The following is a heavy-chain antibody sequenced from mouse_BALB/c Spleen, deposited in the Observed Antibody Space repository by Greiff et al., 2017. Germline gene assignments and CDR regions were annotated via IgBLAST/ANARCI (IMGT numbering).Heavy chain of an antibody. CDR3: ARMITAFAY. CDR2: INPSNGRT. V-gene: IGHV1S81*02. CDR1: GYTFTSYW. D-gene: IGHD2-4*01. Sequence: QVQLQQPGAELVKPGASVKLSCKASGYTFTSYWMHWVKQRPGQGLEWIGEINPSNGRTNYNEKFKSKATLTVDKSSSTAYMQLSSLTSEDSAVYYCARMITAFAYWGQGTLVTVSA. J-gene: IGHJ3*01.